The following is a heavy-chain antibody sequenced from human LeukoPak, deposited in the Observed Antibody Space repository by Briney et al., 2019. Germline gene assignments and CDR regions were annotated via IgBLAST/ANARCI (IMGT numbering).Heavy chain of an antibody. CDR3: AKGPERGTFDS. J-gene: IGHJ4*01. CDR2: ISGTTGNT. D-gene: IGHD1-1*01. V-gene: IGHV3-23*01. Sequence: GGSLRLSCGASGFIFSDHAMSWVRRAPGKGLEWVSVISGTTGNTYYADSVKGRFTISRDNSKNTLYLRLNSLRADDTAVYYCAKGPERGTFDSWGRGTLVTFSS. CDR1: GFIFSDHA.